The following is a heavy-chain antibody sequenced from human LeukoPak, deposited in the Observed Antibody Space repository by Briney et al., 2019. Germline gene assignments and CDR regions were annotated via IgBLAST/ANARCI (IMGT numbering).Heavy chain of an antibody. V-gene: IGHV1-18*04. J-gene: IGHJ6*04. CDR3: ARNNSGSYFYYGMDV. CDR2: ISAYNGNT. Sequence: ASVKVSCKASGYTLTSYGISWVRQAPGQGLEGMGWISAYNGNTNYAQKLQGRVTMTIDTSTSTAYMELRSLRSDDTAVYYCARNNSGSYFYYGMDVWGKGTTVTVSS. D-gene: IGHD3-10*01. CDR1: GYTLTSYG.